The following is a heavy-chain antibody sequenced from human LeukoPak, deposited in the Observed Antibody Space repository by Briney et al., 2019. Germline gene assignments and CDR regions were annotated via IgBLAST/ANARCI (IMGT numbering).Heavy chain of an antibody. CDR1: GGSISSYY. D-gene: IGHD3-22*01. J-gene: IGHJ4*02. CDR2: IYTSGST. Sequence: SETLSLTCTVSGGSISSYYWSWIRQPAGKGLEWIGRIYTSGSTNYNPSLKSRVTMSVDTSKNQFSLKLSTVTAADTAVYYCARSGRGYYDSSGYYTALDYWGQGTLVTVSS. V-gene: IGHV4-4*07. CDR3: ARSGRGYYDSSGYYTALDY.